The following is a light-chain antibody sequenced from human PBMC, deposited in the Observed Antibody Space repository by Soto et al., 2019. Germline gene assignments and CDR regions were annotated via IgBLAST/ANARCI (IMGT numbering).Light chain of an antibody. Sequence: QSVLSQPASVSGSPGQSITISCTGTSSDISSYDYVSWYKQHPGKAPNLIIYEVTDRPSGVSNRFSGSKSGNPASLTISGLQAEDEADYYCSSFTSTSTRLFGSGTKVTVL. J-gene: IGLJ1*01. CDR2: EVT. CDR3: SSFTSTSTRL. V-gene: IGLV2-14*01. CDR1: SSDISSYDY.